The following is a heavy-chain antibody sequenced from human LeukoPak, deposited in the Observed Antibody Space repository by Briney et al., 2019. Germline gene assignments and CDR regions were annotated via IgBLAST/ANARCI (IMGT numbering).Heavy chain of an antibody. CDR3: AKVGGDSDYYYYYMDV. D-gene: IGHD4-17*01. CDR1: GFTFSSYA. Sequence: GGSLRLSCAASGFTFSSYAMSWVRQAPGKGLKRVSTISGGGGNTNYADSVKGRFTISRDNSKNTLYLQMNSLRAEDTAIYYCAKVGGDSDYYYYYMDVWGKGTTVTVSS. CDR2: ISGGGGNT. V-gene: IGHV3-23*01. J-gene: IGHJ6*03.